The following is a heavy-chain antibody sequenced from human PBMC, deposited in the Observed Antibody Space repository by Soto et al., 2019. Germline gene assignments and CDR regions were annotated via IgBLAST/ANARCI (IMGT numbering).Heavy chain of an antibody. V-gene: IGHV5-10-1*01. J-gene: IGHJ4*02. D-gene: IGHD3-22*01. CDR3: ARQIYDSDTGPNFQYYFDS. Sequence: PXESLKIYCKGSGYSLSGYWLTWVRQKPGKGLEWMGRIDPSDSQTYYSPSFRGHVTISVTKSITTVFLQWSSLRASDTAMYYCARQIYDSDTGPNFQYYFDSWGQGAPVTVSS. CDR2: IDPSDSQT. CDR1: GYSLSGYW.